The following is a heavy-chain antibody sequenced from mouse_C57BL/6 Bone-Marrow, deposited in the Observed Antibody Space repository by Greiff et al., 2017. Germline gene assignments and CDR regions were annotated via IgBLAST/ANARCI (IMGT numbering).Heavy chain of an antibody. CDR3: ARGVYYYGSRYYFDY. J-gene: IGHJ2*01. CDR1: GYTFTDYY. D-gene: IGHD1-1*01. V-gene: IGHV1-19*01. Sequence: EVQLQQSGPVLVKPGASVKMSCKASGYTFTDYYMNWVKQSHGKSLEWIGVINPYNGGTSYNQKFKGKATLTVDKSSSTAYMELNSLTSEDSAVYYCARGVYYYGSRYYFDYWGQGTTLTVSS. CDR2: INPYNGGT.